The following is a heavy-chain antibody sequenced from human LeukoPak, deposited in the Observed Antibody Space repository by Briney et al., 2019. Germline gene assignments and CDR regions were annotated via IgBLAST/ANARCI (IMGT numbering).Heavy chain of an antibody. J-gene: IGHJ3*02. Sequence: SETLSLTCAVYGGSFSGYYWSWIRQPPGKGLGWIGEINHSGSTNYNPSLKSRVTISVDTSKNQFSLKLSSVTAADTAVYYCASTMVRVNDAFDIWGQGTMVTVSS. CDR1: GGSFSGYY. CDR3: ASTMVRVNDAFDI. D-gene: IGHD3-10*01. CDR2: INHSGST. V-gene: IGHV4-34*01.